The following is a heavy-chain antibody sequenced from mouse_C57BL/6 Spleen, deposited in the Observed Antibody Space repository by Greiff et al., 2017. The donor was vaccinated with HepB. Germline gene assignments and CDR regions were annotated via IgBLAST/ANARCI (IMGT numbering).Heavy chain of an antibody. V-gene: IGHV1-63*01. Sequence: QVQLKESGAELVRPGPSVKMSCKASGYTFTNYWIGWAKQRPGHGLEWIGDIYPGGGYTNYNEKFKGKATLTADKSSSTAYMQFSSLTSEDSAIYYCARRVYDYDWYFDVWGTGTTVTVSS. CDR1: GYTFTNYW. D-gene: IGHD2-4*01. J-gene: IGHJ1*03. CDR3: ARRVYDYDWYFDV. CDR2: IYPGGGYT.